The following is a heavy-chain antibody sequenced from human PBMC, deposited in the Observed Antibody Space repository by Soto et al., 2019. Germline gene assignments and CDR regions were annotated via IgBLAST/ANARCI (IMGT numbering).Heavy chain of an antibody. V-gene: IGHV3-23*01. CDR1: GCTFGDYA. J-gene: IGHJ4*02. D-gene: IGHD3-10*01. Sequence: GGSQRLSSTASGCTFGDYAMTWILQAPGKGLQWVSTISAVGGTYYADSVKGRFTISRDNSKNTFFLQMNSLRAEDTAVYYCAKGSSGQYDSFDFWGQGTLVTVSS. CDR2: ISAVGGT. CDR3: AKGSSGQYDSFDF.